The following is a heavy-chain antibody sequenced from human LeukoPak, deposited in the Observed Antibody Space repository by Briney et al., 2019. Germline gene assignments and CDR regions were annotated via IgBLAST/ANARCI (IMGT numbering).Heavy chain of an antibody. D-gene: IGHD3-10*01. Sequence: PGGSLRLSCAASGFTFSSYAMHWVRQAPGKGLEWVAVISYDGSNKYYADSVKGRFTISRDNSKNTLYLQMNSLRAEDTAVYYCARGDRVSYSQGFDYWGQGTLVTVSS. J-gene: IGHJ4*02. V-gene: IGHV3-30*04. CDR2: ISYDGSNK. CDR1: GFTFSSYA. CDR3: ARGDRVSYSQGFDY.